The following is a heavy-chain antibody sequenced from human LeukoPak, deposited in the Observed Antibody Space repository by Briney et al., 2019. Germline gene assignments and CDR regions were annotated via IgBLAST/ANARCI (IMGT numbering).Heavy chain of an antibody. D-gene: IGHD4-17*01. CDR1: GVSISSYY. Sequence: SETLSLTCTVSGVSISSYYWSWIRQPPGKGLEWIGYIYYSGSTNYNPSLKSRVTISVDTSKNQFSLKLSSVTAADTAVYYCARYGLYNWFDPWGQGTLVTVSS. V-gene: IGHV4-59*01. CDR2: IYYSGST. J-gene: IGHJ5*02. CDR3: ARYGLYNWFDP.